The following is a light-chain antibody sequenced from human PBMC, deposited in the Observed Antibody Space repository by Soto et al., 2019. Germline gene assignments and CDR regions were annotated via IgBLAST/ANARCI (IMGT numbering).Light chain of an antibody. CDR3: QHYDHLPPLS. Sequence: EIQMTQSPSSLSVSVGDRVTITCQASQDIKNYLNWYQQKPGKAPNLLIYDASNLKTGVPSRFSGSGSGTHFTFTISSLQPEDIATYYCQHYDHLPPLSFGGGTKVEIK. J-gene: IGKJ4*01. CDR1: QDIKNY. CDR2: DAS. V-gene: IGKV1-33*01.